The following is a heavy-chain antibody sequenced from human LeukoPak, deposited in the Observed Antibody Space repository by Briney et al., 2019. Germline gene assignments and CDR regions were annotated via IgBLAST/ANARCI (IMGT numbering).Heavy chain of an antibody. CDR3: AATGTLGYCSSASCNPKYYYYGMDV. CDR2: INAGNGNT. CDR1: EYTFSTYA. Sequence: ASVKVSCKASEYTFSTYAIHWVRQAPGQRLEWMGWINAGNGNTKYSQKFQVRVTITRDTFASTAYMELSSLRSEDTAVYYCAATGTLGYCSSASCNPKYYYYGMDVWGQGTTVTVSS. V-gene: IGHV1-3*01. J-gene: IGHJ6*02. D-gene: IGHD2-2*01.